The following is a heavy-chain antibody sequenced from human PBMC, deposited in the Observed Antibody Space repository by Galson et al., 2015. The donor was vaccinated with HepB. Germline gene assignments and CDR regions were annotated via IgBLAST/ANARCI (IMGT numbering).Heavy chain of an antibody. J-gene: IGHJ6*02. CDR2: IKQDGSEK. CDR3: AKDGPDYYYYYGMDV. CDR1: GFTFSSYS. V-gene: IGHV3-7*03. Sequence: ALRLSCAASGFTFSSYSMNWVRQAPGKGLEWVANIKQDGSEKNYVDSVKGRFTISRDNAKNSLYLQMNSLRAEDTAVYYCAKDGPDYYYYYGMDVWGQGTTVTVSS. D-gene: IGHD3/OR15-3a*01.